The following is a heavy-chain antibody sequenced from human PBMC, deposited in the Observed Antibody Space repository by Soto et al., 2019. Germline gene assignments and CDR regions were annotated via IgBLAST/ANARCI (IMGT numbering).Heavy chain of an antibody. J-gene: IGHJ4*02. D-gene: IGHD1-26*01. CDR1: GGSISSYY. V-gene: IGHV4-59*08. CDR2: IYYSGST. Sequence: QVQLQESGPGLVKPSETLSLTCTVSGGSISSYYWSWIRQPPGKGLEWIGYIYYSGSTNYNPSLKIRVTISVDTSKNQFSLKLSAVNAADMAVYYCARRYGSAIDYWGQGTLVTVSS. CDR3: ARRYGSAIDY.